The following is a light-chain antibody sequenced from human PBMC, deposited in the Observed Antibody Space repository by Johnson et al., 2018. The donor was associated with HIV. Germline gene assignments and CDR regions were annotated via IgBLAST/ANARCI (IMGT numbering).Light chain of an antibody. CDR1: SSNIGNNY. J-gene: IGLJ1*01. Sequence: QSVLTQPPSVSAAPGQKVTISCSGSSSNIGNNYVSWYQQFPGTAPKLLIYENNKRPSGIPDRFSGSKSGTSTTLGITGLQTGDEADYYCGTWDGSLSAGVFGTGTKVPVL. CDR2: ENN. CDR3: GTWDGSLSAGV. V-gene: IGLV1-51*02.